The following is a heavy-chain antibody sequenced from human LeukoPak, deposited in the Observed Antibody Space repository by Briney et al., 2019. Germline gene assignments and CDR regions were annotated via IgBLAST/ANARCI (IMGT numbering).Heavy chain of an antibody. V-gene: IGHV3-23*01. Sequence: PGGSLRLSCAASGFTFGSYAMSWVRQAPGKGLEWVSAISGSGGSTYYADSVKGRFTISRDNSKNTLYLQMNSLRAEDTAVYYCANYLVPSYFRYYYYGMDVWGQGTTVTVSS. CDR1: GFTFGSYA. J-gene: IGHJ6*02. D-gene: IGHD3-9*01. CDR2: ISGSGGST. CDR3: ANYLVPSYFRYYYYGMDV.